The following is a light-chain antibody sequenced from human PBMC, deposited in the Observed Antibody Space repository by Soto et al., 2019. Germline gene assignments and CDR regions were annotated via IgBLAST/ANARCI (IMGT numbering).Light chain of an antibody. CDR1: QSVSSTN. CDR2: GAS. Sequence: EIVLAQSPGTLSLSPGERATLSCRASQSVSSTNLAWYQQKPGQAPRLLIYGASIRATGIPDRFSGGGSGTDFTLTISRLEPDDFAVYYCQQYGSSPLTFGGGAKVEIK. CDR3: QQYGSSPLT. V-gene: IGKV3-20*01. J-gene: IGKJ4*01.